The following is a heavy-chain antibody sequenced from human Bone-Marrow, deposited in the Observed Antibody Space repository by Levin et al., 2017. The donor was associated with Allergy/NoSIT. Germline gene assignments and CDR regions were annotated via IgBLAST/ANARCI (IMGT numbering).Heavy chain of an antibody. V-gene: IGHV3-64*01. CDR2: INNNGGRT. J-gene: IGHJ4*02. CDR1: GFTFSNFA. CDR3: ARVGGGFDY. Sequence: GESLKISCAASGFTFSNFAMHWVRQAPGKGLEYVSAINNNGGRTYYANSVKGRFTISRDNSRNTLYLQMSSLRAEDMAVYYCARVGGGFDYWGQGTLVTVSS. D-gene: IGHD3-16*01.